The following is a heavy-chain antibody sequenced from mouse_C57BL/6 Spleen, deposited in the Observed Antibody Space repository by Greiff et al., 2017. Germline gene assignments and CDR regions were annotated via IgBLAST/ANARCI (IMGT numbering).Heavy chain of an antibody. CDR2: IDPEDGDT. V-gene: IGHV14-2*01. CDR1: GFNITDYY. CDR3: TRSPYSDYADY. Sequence: EVQLQQSGAELVKPGASVKLSCTASGFNITDYYMHWVKQRTEQGLEWIGRIDPEDGDTKYAPKFQGKATITADTSSNTAYLQLSSLTSENTADYYGTRSPYSDYADYWGQGTTLTVSS. J-gene: IGHJ2*01. D-gene: IGHD6-1*01.